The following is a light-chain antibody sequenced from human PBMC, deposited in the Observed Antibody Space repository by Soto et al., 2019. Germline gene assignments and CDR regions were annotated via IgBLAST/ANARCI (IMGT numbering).Light chain of an antibody. CDR2: EGT. Sequence: QAVVTQPASLSGSPGQSITLSCTGTGDNIGSYDIVSWYQHLPGEAPKLIIYEGTKRPSGISNRFSGSKAGYTASLSISGLQADDAADYFCCSYADRSTWVFGGGTKVTVL. CDR1: GDNIGSYDI. CDR3: CSYADRSTWV. V-gene: IGLV2-23*01. J-gene: IGLJ3*02.